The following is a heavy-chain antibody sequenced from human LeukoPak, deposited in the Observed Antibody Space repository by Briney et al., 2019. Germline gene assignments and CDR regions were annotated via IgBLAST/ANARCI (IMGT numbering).Heavy chain of an antibody. J-gene: IGHJ4*02. V-gene: IGHV3-21*01. CDR2: ISSSSSYI. Sequence: GGSLRLSCAASGFTFSSYSMNWVRQAPGKGLEWVSSISSSSSYIYYADSVRGRFTISRDNAKNSLYLQMNSLRAEDTAVYYCARDLHCGGDCYPLTYWGQGTLVTVSS. CDR3: ARDLHCGGDCYPLTY. CDR1: GFTFSSYS. D-gene: IGHD2-21*01.